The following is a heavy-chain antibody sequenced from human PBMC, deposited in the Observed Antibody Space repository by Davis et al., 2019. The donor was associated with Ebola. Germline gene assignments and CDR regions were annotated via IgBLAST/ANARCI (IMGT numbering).Heavy chain of an antibody. J-gene: IGHJ4*02. CDR1: GYTFTSYD. CDR3: ARALGYSGSYYGY. CDR2: MNPNSGNT. D-gene: IGHD1-26*01. Sequence: ASVKVSCKASGYTFTSYDINWVRQATGQGLEWMGWMNPNSGNTGYAQKFQGRVTMTRNTSISTVYMELSSLRSEDTAVYYCARALGYSGSYYGYWGQGTLVTVSS. V-gene: IGHV1-8*01.